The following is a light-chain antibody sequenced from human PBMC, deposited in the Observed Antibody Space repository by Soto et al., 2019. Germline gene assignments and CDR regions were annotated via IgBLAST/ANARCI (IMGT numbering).Light chain of an antibody. CDR1: QTVSSY. CDR3: QQYGTSPIT. V-gene: IGKV3-20*01. J-gene: IGKJ5*01. Sequence: ENVLTQSPGTLSLSPGERATLSCRASQTVSSYLTWYQQRPGQAPRLLIYGAFKRATGIPDRFSGSGSGTDFTLTISRLEPEDFALYYCQQYGTSPITFGQGTRLEIK. CDR2: GAF.